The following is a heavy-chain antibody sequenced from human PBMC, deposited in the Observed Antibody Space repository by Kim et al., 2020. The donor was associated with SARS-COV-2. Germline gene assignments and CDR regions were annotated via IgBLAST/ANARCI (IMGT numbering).Heavy chain of an antibody. J-gene: IGHJ4*02. CDR1: GFIFSDYA. D-gene: IGHD3-22*01. V-gene: IGHV3-23*03. CDR3: AKDAWPYDGTHPLDG. CDR2: IYRRGSESST. Sequence: GGSLRLSCAGSGFIFSDYAMSWVRQAPGKGLEWVSIIYRRGSESSTFYADSVKGRFTIYRDDSTVYLQMYSLKFEDTAVYYCAKDAWPYDGTHPLDGWGQGTRVTVSS.